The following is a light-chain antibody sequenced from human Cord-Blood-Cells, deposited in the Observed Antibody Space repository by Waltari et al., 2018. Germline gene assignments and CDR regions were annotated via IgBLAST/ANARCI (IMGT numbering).Light chain of an antibody. V-gene: IGLV2-14*01. Sequence: QSALIQPASVSGSPGQSITISCTGTSCDVGGYNYVSWYQQHPGKAPKLMIYDVSNRPSGVSNRFSGSKSGNTASLTISGLQAEDVADYYCSSYTSSSTLFGGGTKLTVL. CDR3: SSYTSSSTL. CDR2: DVS. CDR1: SCDVGGYNY. J-gene: IGLJ2*01.